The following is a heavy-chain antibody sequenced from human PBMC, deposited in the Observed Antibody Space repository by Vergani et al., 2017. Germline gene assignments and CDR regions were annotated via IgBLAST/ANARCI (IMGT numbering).Heavy chain of an antibody. CDR1: GGSLSSYY. D-gene: IGHD6-13*01. Sequence: QVQLQESGPGLVKPSETLSLTRTVSGGSLSSYYWSWIRQPPGKGLEWIGYIYYSGSTNYNPSLKRRVTIAVDTSKKQFSLKLSSVTAADTAVYYCARDDSSRWPEGFLDYWGQGTLVTVSS. V-gene: IGHV4-59*01. J-gene: IGHJ4*02. CDR3: ARDDSSRWPEGFLDY. CDR2: IYYSGST.